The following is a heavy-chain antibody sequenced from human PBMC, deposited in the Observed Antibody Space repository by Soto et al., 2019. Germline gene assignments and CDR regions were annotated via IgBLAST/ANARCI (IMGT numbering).Heavy chain of an antibody. CDR2: ISWNSGSI. CDR3: AKDPSPVPATTGSWFDP. CDR1: GFTFDDYA. V-gene: IGHV3-9*01. J-gene: IGHJ5*02. Sequence: GGSLRLSCAASGFTFDDYAMHWVRQAPGKGLEWVSGISWNSGSIGYADSVKGRFSISRDNAKNSLYLQMNSLRAEDTALYYCAKDPSPVPATTGSWFDPWGQGTLVTVSS. D-gene: IGHD2-2*01.